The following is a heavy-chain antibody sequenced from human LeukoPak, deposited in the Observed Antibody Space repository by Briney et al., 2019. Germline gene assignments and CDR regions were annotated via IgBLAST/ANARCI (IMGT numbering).Heavy chain of an antibody. V-gene: IGHV3-66*01. CDR1: GLSVSKNS. Sequence: GGSLRLSCAVSGLSVSKNSINWIRQAPGKGLEWVSVIYAGDSTYYAVSVKGRFTISSDKSKNTVYLQMNSLRAGDTAVYYCATDHRKLDAFDIWGQGTTVTVSS. CDR3: ATDHRKLDAFDI. J-gene: IGHJ3*02. CDR2: IYAGDST.